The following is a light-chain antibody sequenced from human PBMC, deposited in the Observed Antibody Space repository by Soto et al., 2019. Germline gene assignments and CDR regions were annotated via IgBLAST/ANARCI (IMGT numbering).Light chain of an antibody. V-gene: IGKV3-20*01. CDR3: QHYASSRWT. Sequence: EIVLTQSPGTLSLSPGERATLSCRASQSVSSSYLAWYQQKPGQAPRLLIYGASSRATGIPDRFSGSGSGTDFTLTISRLEPEDFALYYCQHYASSRWTFGQGTKVEIK. J-gene: IGKJ1*01. CDR1: QSVSSSY. CDR2: GAS.